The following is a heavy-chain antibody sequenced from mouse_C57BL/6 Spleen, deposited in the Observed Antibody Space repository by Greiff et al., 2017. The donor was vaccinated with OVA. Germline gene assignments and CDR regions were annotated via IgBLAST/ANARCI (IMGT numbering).Heavy chain of an antibody. Sequence: QVQLQQPGAELVKPGASVKLSCKASGYTFTSYWMHWVKQRPGQGLEWIGMIHPNSGSTNYNEKFKSKATLTVDKSSSTAYMQLSSLTSEDSAVYYCATYYDYDVGYFDVWGTGTTVTVSS. CDR1: GYTFTSYW. J-gene: IGHJ1*03. V-gene: IGHV1-64*01. CDR2: IHPNSGST. D-gene: IGHD2-4*01. CDR3: ATYYDYDVGYFDV.